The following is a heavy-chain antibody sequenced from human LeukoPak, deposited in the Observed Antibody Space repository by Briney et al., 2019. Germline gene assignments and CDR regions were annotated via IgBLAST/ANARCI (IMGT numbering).Heavy chain of an antibody. CDR1: GFTFSNSW. D-gene: IGHD3-22*01. V-gene: IGHV3-7*01. CDR3: ASQDSNNAFEI. J-gene: IGHJ3*02. CDR2: IKKDGSEK. Sequence: GGSLRLSCVASGFTFSNSWMSWVRQAPGKGLEWVANIKKDGSEKIYGDSVKGRLTISRDNAKSSLFLQMNSLRPEDTAVYYCASQDSNNAFEIWGQGTKVTVSS.